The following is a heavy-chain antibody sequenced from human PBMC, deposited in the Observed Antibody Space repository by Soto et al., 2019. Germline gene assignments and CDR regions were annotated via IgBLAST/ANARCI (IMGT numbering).Heavy chain of an antibody. D-gene: IGHD3-22*01. CDR2: INHSGTT. CDR3: ARGLSTGPGSGYSLDN. CDR1: GGSFSGYY. V-gene: IGHV4-34*01. Sequence: SETLSLTCAVYGGSFSGYYWSWIRQPPGKGLEWIGDINHSGTTNYNPSLKTRVIISVDTSKNHFSLILSSVTAADTAVYYCARGLSTGPGSGYSLDNWGPGTLVTVSS. J-gene: IGHJ4*02.